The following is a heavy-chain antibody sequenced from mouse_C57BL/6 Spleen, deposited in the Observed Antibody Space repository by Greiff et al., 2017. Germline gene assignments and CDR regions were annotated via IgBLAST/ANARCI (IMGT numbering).Heavy chain of an antibody. V-gene: IGHV1-81*01. CDR2: IYPRSGNT. CDR3: ARGGRERGCDY. D-gene: IGHD3-3*01. J-gene: IGHJ2*01. CDR1: GYTFTSYG. Sequence: QVHVKQSGAELARPGASVKLSCKASGYTFTSYGISWVKQRTGQGLEWIGEIYPRSGNTYYNEKFKGKATLTADKSSSTAYMELRSLTSEDSAVYFCARGGRERGCDYWGQGTTLTVSS.